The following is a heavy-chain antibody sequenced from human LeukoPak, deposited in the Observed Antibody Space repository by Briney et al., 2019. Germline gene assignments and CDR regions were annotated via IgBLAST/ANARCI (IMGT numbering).Heavy chain of an antibody. CDR2: IKQDGSEK. V-gene: IGHV3-7*01. CDR3: ARDPPPIYSSGWLTYYYGMDV. D-gene: IGHD6-19*01. Sequence: GGSLRLSCAASGFTVSSNYMSWVRQAPGKGLEWVANIKQDGSEKYYVDSVKGRFTISRDNAKNSLYLQMNSLRAEDTAVYYCARDPPPIYSSGWLTYYYGMDVWGQGTTVTVSS. CDR1: GFTVSSNY. J-gene: IGHJ6*02.